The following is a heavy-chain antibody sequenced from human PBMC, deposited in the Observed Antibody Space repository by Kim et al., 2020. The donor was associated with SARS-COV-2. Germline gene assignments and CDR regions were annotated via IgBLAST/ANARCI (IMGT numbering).Heavy chain of an antibody. D-gene: IGHD6-13*01. V-gene: IGHV3-9*01. CDR1: GFTFDDYA. CDR3: AKDRGAAAAFYYYYGMDV. CDR2: ISWNSGSI. Sequence: GGSLRLSCAASGFTFDDYAMHWVRQAPGKGLEWVSGISWNSGSIGYADSVKGRFTISRDNAKNSLYLQMNSLRAEDTALYYCAKDRGAAAAFYYYYGMDVWGQGTTVTVSS. J-gene: IGHJ6*02.